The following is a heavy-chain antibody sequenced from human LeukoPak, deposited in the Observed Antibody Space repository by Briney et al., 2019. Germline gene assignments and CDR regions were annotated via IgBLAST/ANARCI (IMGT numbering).Heavy chain of an antibody. D-gene: IGHD5-12*01. Sequence: GTSLRLSCAASGFTFSTSAMHWVRQAPGKGLEWLTVISNDESNKYYADSVKGRFTISRDNSKNMLYLQMSSLRTEDTAAYYCAKVGSGNDYYWGQGTLVTVSS. CDR3: AKVGSGNDYY. J-gene: IGHJ4*02. CDR1: GFTFSTSA. CDR2: ISNDESNK. V-gene: IGHV3-30*18.